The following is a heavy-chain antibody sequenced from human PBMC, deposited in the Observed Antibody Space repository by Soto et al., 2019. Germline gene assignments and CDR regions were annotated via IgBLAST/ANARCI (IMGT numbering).Heavy chain of an antibody. J-gene: IGHJ3*02. Sequence: PGGSLRLSCAASGFAFSKYSMNWVRQAPGKGLEWVSYIRSSSTTIYYADSVKGRFTISRDNAKNSVHLQMNSLRDEDTAVYYCVRDSPTWRVLDYIWGQGTMVTVSS. CDR2: IRSSSTTI. CDR1: GFAFSKYS. V-gene: IGHV3-48*02. CDR3: VRDSPTWRVLDYI. D-gene: IGHD2-21*01.